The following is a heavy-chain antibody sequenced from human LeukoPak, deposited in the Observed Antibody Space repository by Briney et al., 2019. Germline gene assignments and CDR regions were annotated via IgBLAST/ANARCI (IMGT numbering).Heavy chain of an antibody. Sequence: SETLSLTCTVSGGSISSYYWSWIRQPAGKGLEWIGRIYTSGSTNYNPSLKSRVTISVDTSKNQFSLKLSSVTAADTAVYYCARHSNIWFGEFPYFDYWGQGTLVTVSS. CDR1: GGSISSYY. V-gene: IGHV4-4*07. CDR2: IYTSGST. J-gene: IGHJ4*02. D-gene: IGHD3-10*01. CDR3: ARHSNIWFGEFPYFDY.